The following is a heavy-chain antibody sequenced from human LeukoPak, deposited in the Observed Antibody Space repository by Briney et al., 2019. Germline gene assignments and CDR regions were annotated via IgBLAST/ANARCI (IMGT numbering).Heavy chain of an antibody. CDR1: GGSISSYY. D-gene: IGHD3-22*01. V-gene: IGHV4-59*01. CDR2: THYSGNT. Sequence: PSETLSLTCTVSGGSISSYYWSWIRQPPGKGLEWLGHTHYSGNTNYNPSLKSRLTLSVVTSTNQVSLRLSSVTAADTAVYYCARDVYDSSGYYLGIDPWGQGTLVTVSS. CDR3: ARDVYDSSGYYLGIDP. J-gene: IGHJ5*02.